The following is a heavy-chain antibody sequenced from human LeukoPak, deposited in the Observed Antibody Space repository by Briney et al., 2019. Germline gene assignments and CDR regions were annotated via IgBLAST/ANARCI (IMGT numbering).Heavy chain of an antibody. D-gene: IGHD2-2*01. J-gene: IGHJ4*02. V-gene: IGHV1-8*01. Sequence: GASVKVSCKASGYTFTSYDINWVRQATGQGLEWMGWMNPNSGNTGYAQKFQGRVTMTRDTSISTAYMELSRLRSDDTAVYYCARIKYCSSTSCKPIFDYWGQGTLVTVSS. CDR2: MNPNSGNT. CDR3: ARIKYCSSTSCKPIFDY. CDR1: GYTFTSYD.